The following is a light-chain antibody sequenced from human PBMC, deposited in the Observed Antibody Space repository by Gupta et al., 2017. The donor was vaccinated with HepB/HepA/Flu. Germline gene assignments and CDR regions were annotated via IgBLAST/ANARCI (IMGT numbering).Light chain of an antibody. CDR1: QDIGND. CDR2: AAS. CDR3: LQDYNYPWT. J-gene: IGKJ1*01. V-gene: IGKV1-6*02. Sequence: AIQVTQSPSSLSASVGDRVTITYRASQDIGNDLGWYQQKPGEAPNLLIYAASTLQSGVPSRFSGSGSGTDFTLTISSLQPEDFATYYCLQDYNYPWTFGQGTKVEMK.